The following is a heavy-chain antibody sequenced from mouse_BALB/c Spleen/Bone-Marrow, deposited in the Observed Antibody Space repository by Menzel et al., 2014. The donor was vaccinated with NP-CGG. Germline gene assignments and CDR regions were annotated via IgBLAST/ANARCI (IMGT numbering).Heavy chain of an antibody. CDR2: IDPENGDT. CDR3: NAKYGNSLYWYFDV. V-gene: IGHV14-4*02. CDR1: GFNIKDYY. Sequence: VQLKDSGAELVRSGASVKLSCTASGFNIKDYYMHWVKQRPEQGLEWIGWIDPENGDTEYAPKFQGKATMTADTSSNTAYLQLSSLTSEDTAVYYCNAKYGNSLYWYFDVWGAGTTVTVSS. D-gene: IGHD2-10*02. J-gene: IGHJ1*01.